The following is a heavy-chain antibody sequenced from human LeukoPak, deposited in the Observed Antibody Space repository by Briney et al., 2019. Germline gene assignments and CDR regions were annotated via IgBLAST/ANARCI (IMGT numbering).Heavy chain of an antibody. J-gene: IGHJ6*03. CDR2: IDYSGST. D-gene: IGHD2-2*01. CDR3: ARVRLDCSSTSCSEYYYYMDV. Sequence: PSQTLSLTCTVSGGSISSGGYYWSWIRQHPGKGLEWIGNIDYSGSTYYNPSLKSRVTISVDTSKNQFSLKLSSVTAADTAVYYCARVRLDCSSTSCSEYYYYMDVWGKGPRPPSP. CDR1: GGSISSGGYY. V-gene: IGHV4-31*03.